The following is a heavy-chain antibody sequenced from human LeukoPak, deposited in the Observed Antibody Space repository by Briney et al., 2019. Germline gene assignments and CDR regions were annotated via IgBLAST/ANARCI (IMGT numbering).Heavy chain of an antibody. V-gene: IGHV3-30*18. D-gene: IGHD3-9*01. J-gene: IGHJ4*02. Sequence: GGSLRLSCAASGFTFRSYSMHWVRQAPGKGLEWVAVISSDGSSKNYADSMKGQFTISRDNSKNTLFLQMNNLRAEDTAVYYCAKTYYDILTGYSPHFDYWGQGTLVTVSS. CDR3: AKTYYDILTGYSPHFDY. CDR1: GFTFRSYS. CDR2: ISSDGSSK.